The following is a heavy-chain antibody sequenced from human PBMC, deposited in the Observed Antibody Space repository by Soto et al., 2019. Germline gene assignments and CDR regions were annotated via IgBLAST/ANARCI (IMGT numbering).Heavy chain of an antibody. J-gene: IGHJ3*02. D-gene: IGHD6-13*01. CDR1: GYTFTSYG. CDR2: ISAYNGNT. Sequence: GASVKVSCKASGYTFTSYGISWVRQAPGQGLEWMGWISAYNGNTNYARKLQGRVTMTTDTSTSTAYMELRSLRSDDTAVYYCARELPGYSSSSPSHAFDIWGQGTMVTVSS. V-gene: IGHV1-18*01. CDR3: ARELPGYSSSSPSHAFDI.